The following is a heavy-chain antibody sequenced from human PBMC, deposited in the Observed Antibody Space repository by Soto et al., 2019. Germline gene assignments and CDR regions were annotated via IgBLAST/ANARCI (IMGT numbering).Heavy chain of an antibody. V-gene: IGHV1-69*12. CDR3: ASAPSRDYYYGMDV. CDR1: GGTFSSYA. Sequence: QVQLVQSGAEVKKPGSSVKVSCKASGGTFSSYAISWVRQAPGQGLEWMGGIIPIFGTANYAQKFQGRVTITADESTSTDYMERSSLRSEDTAVYYCASAPSRDYYYGMDVWGQGTTVTVSS. J-gene: IGHJ6*02. CDR2: IIPIFGTA.